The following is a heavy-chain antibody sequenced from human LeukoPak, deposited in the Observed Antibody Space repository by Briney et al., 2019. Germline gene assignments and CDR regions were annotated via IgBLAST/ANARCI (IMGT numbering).Heavy chain of an antibody. CDR3: ARDLEVGYCSGGSCYFDY. CDR1: GYTFTSYG. D-gene: IGHD2-15*01. J-gene: IGHJ4*02. Sequence: GASVKVSCEASGYTFTSYGISWVRQAPGQGLEWMGWISAYNGNTNYAQKLQGRVTMTTDTSTSTAYMELRSLRSDDTAVYYCARDLEVGYCSGGSCYFDYWGQGTLVTVSS. CDR2: ISAYNGNT. V-gene: IGHV1-18*01.